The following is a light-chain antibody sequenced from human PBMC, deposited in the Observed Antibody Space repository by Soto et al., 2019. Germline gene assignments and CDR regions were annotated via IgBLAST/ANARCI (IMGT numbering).Light chain of an antibody. CDR1: QSISKY. CDR2: AAS. J-gene: IGKJ2*01. Sequence: DIQMTQSPSSLSASVGDRVTITCRASQSISKYLNWYQQKPGQAPNLLIYAASTLQSGVPSRFSGSGSGTDFTRTISSLQPEDFATYYCQQSYSTPPDTFGQGTKLEIK. CDR3: QQSYSTPPDT. V-gene: IGKV1-39*01.